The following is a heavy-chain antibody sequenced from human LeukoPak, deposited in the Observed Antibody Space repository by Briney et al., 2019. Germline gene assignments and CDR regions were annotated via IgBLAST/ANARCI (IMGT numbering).Heavy chain of an antibody. CDR3: AKDKTYGLDY. CDR1: GFTFDDYA. Sequence: PGRSLRLSCAASGFTFDDYAMHWVRQAPGKGLEWVSGISWNSGSIGYADSVKGRFTISRDNAKNSLYLQMNSLRAEDTALYYCAKDKTYGLDYWGQGTLVTVSS. CDR2: ISWNSGSI. D-gene: IGHD3-10*01. V-gene: IGHV3-9*01. J-gene: IGHJ4*02.